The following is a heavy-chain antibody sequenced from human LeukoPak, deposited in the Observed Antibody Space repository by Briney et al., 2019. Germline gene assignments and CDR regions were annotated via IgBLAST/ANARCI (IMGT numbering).Heavy chain of an antibody. J-gene: IGHJ5*02. V-gene: IGHV4-39*01. Sequence: SETLSLTCTVSGXSISSSSYYWGWIRQPPGRGLEVFGPMYYSGSTDYKPSLKSRVTISVDTSKNQFSLKLSSVTAADTALYYCARYVYYYASGSYYEKSRSGFDPWGQGTLVTVSS. CDR2: MYYSGST. CDR3: ARYVYYYASGSYYEKSRSGFDP. CDR1: GXSISSSSYY. D-gene: IGHD3-10*01.